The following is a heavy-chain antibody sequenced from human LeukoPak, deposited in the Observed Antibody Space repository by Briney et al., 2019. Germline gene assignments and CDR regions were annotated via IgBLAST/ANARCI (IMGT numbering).Heavy chain of an antibody. CDR2: IYYSGST. J-gene: IGHJ3*02. CDR1: GGSISSYY. CDR3: ARAPFDYYDSSGYYFDAFDI. Sequence: PSETLSLTCTVSGGSISSYYWSWIRQPPGKGLEWIGYIYYSGSTNYNPSLKSRVTISVDTSKNQFSLKLISVTAADTAVYYCARAPFDYYDSSGYYFDAFDIWGQGTMVTVSS. D-gene: IGHD3-22*01. V-gene: IGHV4-59*01.